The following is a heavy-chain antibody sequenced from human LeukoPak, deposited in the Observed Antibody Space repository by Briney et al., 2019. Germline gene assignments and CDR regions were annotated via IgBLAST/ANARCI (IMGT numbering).Heavy chain of an antibody. CDR2: IYITGTT. J-gene: IGHJ5*02. CDR3: ARWLSGCTSTSCLNWFDP. D-gene: IGHD2-2*01. Sequence: SETLSLTCTVSGGSINNYYWSWIRQPAGKGLEWIGRIYITGTTNYNPSLKSRVTMSIDTSKNQFSLKLSSVTAADTAVYYCARWLSGCTSTSCLNWFDPWGQGTLVTVSS. V-gene: IGHV4-4*07. CDR1: GGSINNYY.